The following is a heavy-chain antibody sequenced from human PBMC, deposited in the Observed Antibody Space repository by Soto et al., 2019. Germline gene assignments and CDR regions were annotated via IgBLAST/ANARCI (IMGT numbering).Heavy chain of an antibody. CDR2: TAGTTYYTDSVKGRFTISRDKANSYTT. J-gene: IGHJ4*02. V-gene: IGHV3-72*01. CDR3: ARARGDPGLDY. CDR1: GFTFSNYA. Sequence: GGSLRLSCAASGFTFSNYAMSWVRQAPGKGLEWVSLVSATAGTTYYTDSVKGRFTISRDKANSYTTEYAASVKGRFTISRDDSKNSLYLQMNSLKTEDTAVYYCARARGDPGLDYWGQGTLVTVSS. D-gene: IGHD2-21*01.